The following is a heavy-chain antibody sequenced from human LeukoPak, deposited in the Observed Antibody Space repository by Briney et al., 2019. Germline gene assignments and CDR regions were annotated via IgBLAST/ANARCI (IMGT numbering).Heavy chain of an antibody. CDR3: ARAGYGDPHFDF. V-gene: IGHV3-33*08. D-gene: IGHD4-17*01. J-gene: IGHJ4*02. CDR1: EFTFTSYE. Sequence: SGGSLRLSCAASEFTFTSYELNWIRQAPGKGLEWVAAIWYDGSSKYYGDSVKGRFTISRYNSKNTLYLQMNSLRAEDTAAYYCARAGYGDPHFDFWGQGTLVTVSS. CDR2: IWYDGSSK.